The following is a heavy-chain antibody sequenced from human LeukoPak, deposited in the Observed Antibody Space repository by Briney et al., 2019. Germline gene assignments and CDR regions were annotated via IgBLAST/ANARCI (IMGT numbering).Heavy chain of an antibody. CDR3: ASCVEMATITLDY. CDR1: GGSISSGGYY. J-gene: IGHJ4*02. D-gene: IGHD5-24*01. Sequence: PSETLSLTCTVSGGSISSGGYYWSWIRQHPGKGLEWIGYIYYSGSTYYNPSLKSRVTISVDTPKNQFSLKLSSVTAAGTGVSYCASCVEMATITLDYWGQGTLVTVYS. CDR2: IYYSGST. V-gene: IGHV4-31*03.